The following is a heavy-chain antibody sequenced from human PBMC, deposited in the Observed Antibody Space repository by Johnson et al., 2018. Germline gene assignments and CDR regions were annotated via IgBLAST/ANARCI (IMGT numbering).Heavy chain of an antibody. D-gene: IGHD2-21*02. V-gene: IGHV3-33*01. CDR3: ARDKVVTSLDS. CDR2: IWSDGRKK. Sequence: QVQLVESGGGVVQPGRSLRLSCAASGLTFSRSGMHWVRQAPGKGLEWVAMIWSDGRKKYYADSVKGRFSTSRDNSKNTVDLQMDSLRAEATALYYCARDKVVTSLDSWRQGTLVTVSS. CDR1: GLTFSRSG. J-gene: IGHJ4*02.